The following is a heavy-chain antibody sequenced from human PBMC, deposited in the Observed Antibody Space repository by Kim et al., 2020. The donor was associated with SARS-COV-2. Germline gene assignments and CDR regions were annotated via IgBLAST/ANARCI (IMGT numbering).Heavy chain of an antibody. V-gene: IGHV4-59*09. D-gene: IGHD2-2*01. Sequence: KSRVTISEETSKNQFALKLSSVTAADTAVYYCARGWRYCSSTSCSTWFDYWGQGNLVTVSS. CDR3: ARGWRYCSSTSCSTWFDY. J-gene: IGHJ4*02.